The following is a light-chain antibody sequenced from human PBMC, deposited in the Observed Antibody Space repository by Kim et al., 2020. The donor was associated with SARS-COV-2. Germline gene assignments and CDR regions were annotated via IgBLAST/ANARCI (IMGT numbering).Light chain of an antibody. CDR2: KAS. J-gene: IGKJ2*03. V-gene: IGKV1-5*03. CDR1: QNVKNW. Sequence: DVQMTQSPSTLSASVGDRVTITCRASQNVKNWLAWYQQKPGKAPKLLIYKASNLQSGVSSRFTGSGSGTEFNLTISSLQPKDFATYYCHQYNTYMYSFGQGTKLEI. CDR3: HQYNTYMYS.